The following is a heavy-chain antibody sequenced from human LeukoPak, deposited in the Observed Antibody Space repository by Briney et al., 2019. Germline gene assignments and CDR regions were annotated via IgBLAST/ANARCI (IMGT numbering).Heavy chain of an antibody. J-gene: IGHJ3*02. CDR3: AKDSQDGWLPHGAFDI. D-gene: IGHD5-24*01. Sequence: GGSLRLSCAASGFTFSSYAMSWVRQAPGKGLEWVSAISGSSGSTYYADPVKGRFTISRDNSKNTLYLQMNSLRAEDTAVYYCAKDSQDGWLPHGAFDIWGQGTMVTVSS. V-gene: IGHV3-23*01. CDR1: GFTFSSYA. CDR2: ISGSSGST.